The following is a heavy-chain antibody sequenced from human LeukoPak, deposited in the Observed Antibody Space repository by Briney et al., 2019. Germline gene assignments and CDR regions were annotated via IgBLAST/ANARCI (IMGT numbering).Heavy chain of an antibody. CDR1: GGSISSSSYY. Sequence: PSETLSLTCTVSGGSISSSSYYWGWIRQPPGKGLEWIGSIYYSGSTYYNPSLKSLVTISVDTSKNQFSLKLSSVTAADTAVYYCARGQRLVIAPFDYWGQGTLVTVSS. J-gene: IGHJ4*02. CDR3: ARGQRLVIAPFDY. V-gene: IGHV4-39*01. CDR2: IYYSGST. D-gene: IGHD3-9*01.